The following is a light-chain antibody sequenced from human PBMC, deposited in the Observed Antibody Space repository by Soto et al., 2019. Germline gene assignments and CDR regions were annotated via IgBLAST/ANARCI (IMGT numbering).Light chain of an antibody. CDR2: DVS. J-gene: IGLJ1*01. V-gene: IGLV2-14*03. CDR1: SSDVGGYNY. Sequence: QSALTQPASVSGSPGQSITISCTGTSSDVGGYNYVSWYQHHPGKAPKLIIYDVSNRPSGVSIRFSGSKSDNTASLTISGLQPEDEADYHCSSYTTSNTRQSVFGTGTKLNVL. CDR3: SSYTTSNTRQSV.